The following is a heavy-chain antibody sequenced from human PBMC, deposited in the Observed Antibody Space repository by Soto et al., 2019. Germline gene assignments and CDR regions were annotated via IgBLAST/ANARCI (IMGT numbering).Heavy chain of an antibody. V-gene: IGHV1-2*02. CDR2: INPDSGGT. CDR1: GYTFTIYY. J-gene: IGHJ2*01. D-gene: IGHD3-3*01. Sequence: QVQLVQSGAEVKKPGASVKVSCKASGYTFTIYYMHWVRQAPGQGLEWMGWINPDSGGTKYAQKFQGGVTMTRDTSINTVYMELSRLRSDDTAVYYCAREIRSGYYKYWYFDLWGGGTLVTVSS. CDR3: AREIRSGYYKYWYFDL.